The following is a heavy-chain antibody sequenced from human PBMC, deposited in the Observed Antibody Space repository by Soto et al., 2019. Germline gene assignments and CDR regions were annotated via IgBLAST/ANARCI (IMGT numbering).Heavy chain of an antibody. CDR2: ISYDGSNK. Sequence: GGSLRLSCAASGFTFRSYGMHWVRQAPGKGLEWVTVISYDGSNKYYADSVKGRFTISRDNSKNTLYLQMHSLRPEDTALYYCAKGGVGSTSNAFDIWGQGTMVTVSS. CDR3: AKGGVGSTSNAFDI. D-gene: IGHD1-26*01. CDR1: GFTFRSYG. V-gene: IGHV3-30*18. J-gene: IGHJ3*02.